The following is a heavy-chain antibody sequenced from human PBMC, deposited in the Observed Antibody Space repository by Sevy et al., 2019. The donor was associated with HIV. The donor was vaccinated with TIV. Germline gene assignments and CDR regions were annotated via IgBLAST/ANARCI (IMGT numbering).Heavy chain of an antibody. CDR1: GFTFSSYS. CDR3: ARGIEDYDFWSGYYKPLAFDI. Sequence: GGSLRLSCAASGFTFSSYSMNWVRQAPGKGLEWVSYISSSSSTIYYADSVKGRFTISRDNAKNSLYRQMNSLRDEDTAVYYCARGIEDYDFWSGYYKPLAFDIWGQGTMVTVSS. J-gene: IGHJ3*02. V-gene: IGHV3-48*02. CDR2: ISSSSSTI. D-gene: IGHD3-3*01.